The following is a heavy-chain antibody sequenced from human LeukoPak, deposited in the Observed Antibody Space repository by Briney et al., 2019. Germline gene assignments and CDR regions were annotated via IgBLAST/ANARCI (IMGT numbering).Heavy chain of an antibody. CDR1: GYSISSGYY. Sequence: SETLSLTCAVSGYSISSGYYWGWIRQPPGKGLEWIGSIYHSGSTYYNPSLKSRVTISVDTSKSQFSLKLSSVTAADTAVYYCARVDYSNYFDYWGQGTLVTVSS. J-gene: IGHJ4*02. CDR2: IYHSGST. CDR3: ARVDYSNYFDY. D-gene: IGHD4-11*01. V-gene: IGHV4-38-2*01.